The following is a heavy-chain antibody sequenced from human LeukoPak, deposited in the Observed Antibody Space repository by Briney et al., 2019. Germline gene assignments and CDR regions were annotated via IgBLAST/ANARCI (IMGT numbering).Heavy chain of an antibody. CDR1: GYTFSNYA. CDR2: INTNTGNP. V-gene: IGHV7-4-1*02. Sequence: ASVKVSCKASGYTFSNYAMNWVRQAPGQGPEWMGWINTNTGNPTYAQDFTGRFVFSLDTSVNTAYLQISSLKAEDTAVYYCARGARATQYGSGSYYNHWGQGTLVTVSS. D-gene: IGHD3-10*01. CDR3: ARGARATQYGSGSYYNH. J-gene: IGHJ5*02.